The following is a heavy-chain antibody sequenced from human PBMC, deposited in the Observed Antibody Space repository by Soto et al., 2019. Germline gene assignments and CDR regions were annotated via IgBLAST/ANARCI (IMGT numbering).Heavy chain of an antibody. J-gene: IGHJ4*02. V-gene: IGHV1-69*02. Sequence: ASVKVSCKASGGTFSSYTISWVRQAPGQGLEWMGRIIPILGIANYAQKFQGRVTITADKSTSTAYMELSSLRSEDTAVYYCASSGYCSGGSCFPIDYWGQGTLVTVSS. CDR3: ASSGYCSGGSCFPIDY. D-gene: IGHD2-15*01. CDR2: IIPILGIA. CDR1: GGTFSSYT.